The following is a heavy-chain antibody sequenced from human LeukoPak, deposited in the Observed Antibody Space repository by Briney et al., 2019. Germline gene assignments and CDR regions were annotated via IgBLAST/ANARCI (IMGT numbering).Heavy chain of an antibody. CDR2: INPSGGST. Sequence: ASVKVSCKASGYTFTSYYMHWVRQAPGQGLERMGIINPSGGSTSYAQKFQGRVTMTRDTSTSTVYVELSSLRSEDTAVYYCAREGSGWPFDYWGQGTLVTVSS. CDR3: AREGSGWPFDY. CDR1: GYTFTSYY. D-gene: IGHD6-19*01. V-gene: IGHV1-46*03. J-gene: IGHJ4*02.